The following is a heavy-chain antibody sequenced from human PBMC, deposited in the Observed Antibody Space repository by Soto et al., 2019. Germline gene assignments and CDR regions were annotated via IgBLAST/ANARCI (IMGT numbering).Heavy chain of an antibody. CDR2: INPKSGAT. D-gene: IGHD3-22*01. Sequence: GASVKVSCKPFGYIFSGYYMHWVRQAPGQGLEWMGWINPKSGATNYAQKFQGRVTMTRDTSISTMYMELSGLRSDDTAVYYCATPGGPDSSGYYYFDFWGQGIQVTVSS. V-gene: IGHV1-2*02. CDR1: GYIFSGYY. J-gene: IGHJ4*02. CDR3: ATPGGPDSSGYYYFDF.